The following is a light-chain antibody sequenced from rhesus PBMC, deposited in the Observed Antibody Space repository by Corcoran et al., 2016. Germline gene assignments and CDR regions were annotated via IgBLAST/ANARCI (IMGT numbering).Light chain of an antibody. CDR1: QSLLDREDGNTY. CDR2: EGS. Sequence: DIVMTQTPLSLPVTPGEPASISCRSSQSLLDREDGNTYLDWYLQKPGQSPPPLIYEGSNRASCGPDRFSGSGSDTDFTLKISRVEAEDVGVYYCMQALEFRTFGQGTKVEIK. CDR3: MQALEFRT. J-gene: IGKJ1*01. V-gene: IGKV2-104*02.